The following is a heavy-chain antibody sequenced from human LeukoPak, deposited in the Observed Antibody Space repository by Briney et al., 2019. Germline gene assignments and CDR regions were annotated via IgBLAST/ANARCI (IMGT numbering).Heavy chain of an antibody. CDR2: ISSSSSYI. V-gene: IGHV3-21*01. D-gene: IGHD6-19*01. J-gene: IGHJ4*02. CDR3: AREGRYSSGWYFAYFDY. Sequence: GRSLRLSCAASGFTFSSYSMNWVRQAPGKGLEWVSSISSSSSYIYYADSVKGRFTISRDNAKNSLYLQMNSLRAEDTAVYYCAREGRYSSGWYFAYFDYWGQGTLVTVSS. CDR1: GFTFSSYS.